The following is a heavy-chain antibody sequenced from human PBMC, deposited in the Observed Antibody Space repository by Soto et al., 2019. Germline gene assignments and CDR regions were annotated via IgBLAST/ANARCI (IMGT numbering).Heavy chain of an antibody. V-gene: IGHV3-23*01. CDR1: GFTFSTYA. D-gene: IGHD2-2*01. Sequence: EVQLLESGGGLVQPGGSLRLSCAASGFTFSTYAMSWVRQAPRKGLEWVSAISGNGGDYTYYADSVKGRFTISRDNSKNTLYLQMNSLRAEDTAVYCCVPLCRYCSTTTPSWGQGTLVTVSS. CDR2: ISGNGGDYT. J-gene: IGHJ4*02. CDR3: VPLCRYCSTTTPS.